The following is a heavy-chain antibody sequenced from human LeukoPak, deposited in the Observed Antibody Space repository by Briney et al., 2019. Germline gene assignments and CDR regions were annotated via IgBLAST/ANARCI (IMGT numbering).Heavy chain of an antibody. CDR1: GFIVSTSY. Sequence: PGGSLRLSCAASGFIVSTSYMSWVRQAPGQGLEWVSVIYSDGGTSFAGNTYYADSVEGRFTISRDNPKNKLYLQMNSLRAEDTAVYYCAKDREGDGYETLFDYWGQGTLVTVSS. D-gene: IGHD5-18*01. V-gene: IGHV3-23*03. CDR2: IYSDGGT. CDR3: AKDREGDGYETLFDY. J-gene: IGHJ4*02.